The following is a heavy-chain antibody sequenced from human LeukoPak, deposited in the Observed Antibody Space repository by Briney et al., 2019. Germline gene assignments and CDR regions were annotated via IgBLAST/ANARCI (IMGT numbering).Heavy chain of an antibody. CDR1: GFTFRSYG. Sequence: PGGSLRLSCAASGFTFRSYGMHWVRPAPGKGLEWVAVIWYDGSNKYYADSVKGRFTISRDNAKNSPYLQMNSLRAEDMAVYYCARGRFGSCWGQGTLVTVSA. D-gene: IGHD6-13*01. CDR2: IWYDGSNK. CDR3: ARGRFGSC. V-gene: IGHV3-33*01. J-gene: IGHJ1*01.